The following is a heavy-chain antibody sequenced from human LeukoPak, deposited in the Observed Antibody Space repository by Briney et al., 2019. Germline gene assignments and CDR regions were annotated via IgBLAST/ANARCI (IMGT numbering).Heavy chain of an antibody. J-gene: IGHJ4*02. CDR1: GYTFTSYY. V-gene: IGHV1-46*01. D-gene: IGHD2-15*01. CDR3: ARSDIVVAIFDY. CDR2: IDPSGGST. Sequence: ASVKVSCKASGYTFTSYYIHWVRQAPGQGLEWMGIIDPSGGSTSYAKKFQGRVTMTRDTSTSTVYMELSSLRSEDTAVYYCARSDIVVAIFDYWGQGTLVTVSS.